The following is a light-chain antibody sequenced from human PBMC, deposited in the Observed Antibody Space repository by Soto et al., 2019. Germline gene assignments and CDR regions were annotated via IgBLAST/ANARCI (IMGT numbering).Light chain of an antibody. CDR1: SSNIGAGYD. CDR2: ANS. CDR3: QSYDSSLSAWV. J-gene: IGLJ3*02. Sequence: QSVLTQPPSVSGAPGQRVTISCTESSSNIGAGYDVHWYQQLPGTAPKLLIYANSNRPSEVPDRFSGSKSGTSASLAITGLQAEDEADYYCQSYDSSLSAWVFGGGTKPNVL. V-gene: IGLV1-40*01.